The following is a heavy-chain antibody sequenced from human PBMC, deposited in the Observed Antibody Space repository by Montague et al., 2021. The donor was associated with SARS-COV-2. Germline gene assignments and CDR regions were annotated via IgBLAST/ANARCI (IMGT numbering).Heavy chain of an antibody. CDR1: GFTFSSYS. V-gene: IGHV3-21*01. D-gene: IGHD6-19*01. CDR2: ISSSSSYI. CDR3: ARDSTYSSGWFFDY. Sequence: SLRLSCAASGFTFSSYSMNWVRQAPGKGLEWVSSISSSSSYIYYADSVKGRFTISRDNAKNSLYLQMNSLRAKDTAVYYCARDSTYSSGWFFDYWGQGTLVTVSS. J-gene: IGHJ4*02.